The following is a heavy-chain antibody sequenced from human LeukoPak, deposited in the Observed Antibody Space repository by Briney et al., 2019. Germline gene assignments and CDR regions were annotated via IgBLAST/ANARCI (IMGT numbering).Heavy chain of an antibody. CDR3: ARRNYYYYYMDV. CDR2: INHSGST. J-gene: IGHJ6*03. V-gene: IGHV4-34*01. Sequence: SETLSLTCAVYGGSFSGYYWSWIRQPPGKGLEWIGEINHSGSTNYNPSLKSRVTISVDTSKNQFSLKLSSVTAADTAVYYCARRNYYYYYMDVWGKGTTVTVSS. CDR1: GGSFSGYY.